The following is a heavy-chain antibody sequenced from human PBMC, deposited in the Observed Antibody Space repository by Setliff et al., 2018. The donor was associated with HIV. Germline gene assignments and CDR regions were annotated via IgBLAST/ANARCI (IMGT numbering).Heavy chain of an antibody. J-gene: IGHJ4*02. CDR2: ISHSSSKI. Sequence: GGSLRLSCVASGFSFSDYSMNWVRRAPGKGLEWLASISHSSSKIFYADSVRGRFYISRDNAENSLFLEMTSLRVDDTAVYFCARDFSTYYSIDSWGQGTLVTVSS. CDR1: GFSFSDYS. CDR3: ARDFSTYYSIDS. D-gene: IGHD3-22*01. V-gene: IGHV3-21*06.